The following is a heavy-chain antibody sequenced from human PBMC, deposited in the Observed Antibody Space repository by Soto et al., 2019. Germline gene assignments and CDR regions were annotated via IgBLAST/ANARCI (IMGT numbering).Heavy chain of an antibody. CDR2: ISSSGSTI. CDR3: ARELADSGYDYWFDP. J-gene: IGHJ5*02. Sequence: AGGSLRLSCAASGFTFSDYYMIWIRQAPGKGLEWVSYISSSGSTIYYADSVKGRFTMTTDTSTSTAYMELRSLRSDDTAVYYCARELADSGYDYWFDPWGQGTLVTVSS. V-gene: IGHV3-11*01. CDR1: GFTFSDYY. D-gene: IGHD5-12*01.